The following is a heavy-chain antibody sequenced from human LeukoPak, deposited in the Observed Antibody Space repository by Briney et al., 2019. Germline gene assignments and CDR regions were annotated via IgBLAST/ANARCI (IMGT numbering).Heavy chain of an antibody. D-gene: IGHD2-2*01. V-gene: IGHV3-49*03. J-gene: IGHJ5*02. CDR1: GFTFGDYA. CDR3: TRPRVVVPADPNWFDP. Sequence: SGGSLRLSCTASGFTFGDYAMSWFRQAPGKGLEWVGFIRSKAYGGTTEYAASVKGRFTISRDDSKSIAYLQMNSLKTEDTAVYYCTRPRVVVPADPNWFDPWGQGTLVTVSS. CDR2: IRSKAYGGTT.